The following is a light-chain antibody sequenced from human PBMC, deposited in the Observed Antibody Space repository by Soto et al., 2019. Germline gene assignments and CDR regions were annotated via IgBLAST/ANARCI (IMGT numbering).Light chain of an antibody. CDR1: QSVHTS. CDR2: DAS. Sequence: ETVLTQSPATLSLSPGERATLSCRASQSVHTSLAWYQQKAGQAPRLLIYDASNRATGIPARFSGSGSGTDFTLTISSLEPEDCAVYYCQQRSNWPPYTFGQGTKLEIK. J-gene: IGKJ2*01. CDR3: QQRSNWPPYT. V-gene: IGKV3-11*01.